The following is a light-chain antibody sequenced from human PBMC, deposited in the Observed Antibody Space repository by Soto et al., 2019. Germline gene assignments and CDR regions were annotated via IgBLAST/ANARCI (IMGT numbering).Light chain of an antibody. CDR3: SSYADTNNAL. CDR1: SSDVGGYNY. J-gene: IGLJ2*01. CDR2: EVT. Sequence: QSALTQPPSASGSPGQSVTISCTGISSDVGGYNYVSWYQQYPGKAPKLMIYEVTKRPSGVPDRFSGSKSGNTASLTVSGLQAEDEAGYYCSSYADTNNALFGGGTKLTVL. V-gene: IGLV2-8*01.